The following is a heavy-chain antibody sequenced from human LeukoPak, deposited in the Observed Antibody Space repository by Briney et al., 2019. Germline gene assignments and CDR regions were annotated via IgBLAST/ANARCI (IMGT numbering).Heavy chain of an antibody. CDR3: ARGGRKGPGTPFDC. CDR1: GGSISSSSYY. CDR2: IYYSGST. Sequence: PSETLSLTCTVSGGSISSSSYYWGWIRQPPGKGLEWIGSIYYSGSTYYNPSLKSRVTISVDTSKNQFSLKLSSVTAADTAVYYCARGGRKGPGTPFDCWGQGTLVTVSS. J-gene: IGHJ4*02. D-gene: IGHD1/OR15-1a*01. V-gene: IGHV4-39*07.